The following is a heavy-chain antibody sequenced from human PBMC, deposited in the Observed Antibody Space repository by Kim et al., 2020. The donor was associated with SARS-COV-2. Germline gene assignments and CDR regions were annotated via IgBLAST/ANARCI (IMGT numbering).Heavy chain of an antibody. CDR1: GGSISSSSYY. CDR2: IYYSGST. V-gene: IGHV4-39*01. CDR3: ATQPTYSGYELSSGWLAGNYYYYGMDV. Sequence: SETLSLTCTVSGGSISSSSYYWGWIRQPPGKGLEWIGSIYYSGSTYYNPSLKSRVTISVDTSKNQFSLKLSSVTAADTAVYYCATQPTYSGYELSSGWLAGNYYYYGMDVWGQGATVTVSS. J-gene: IGHJ6*02. D-gene: IGHD5-12*01.